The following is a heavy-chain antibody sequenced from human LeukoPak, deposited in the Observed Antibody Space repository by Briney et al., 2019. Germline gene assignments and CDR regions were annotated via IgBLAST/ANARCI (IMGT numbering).Heavy chain of an antibody. CDR3: ARHRQYSSGRFFDY. D-gene: IGHD6-19*01. J-gene: IGHJ4*02. CDR1: GGSISSGDYY. V-gene: IGHV4-61*08. CDR2: IYYSGST. Sequence: PSETLSLTCTVSGGSISSGDYYWSWIRQPPGKGLEWIGYIYYSGSTNYNPSLKSRVTISVDTSKNQFSLKLSSVTAADTAVYYCARHRQYSSGRFFDYWGQGTLVTVSS.